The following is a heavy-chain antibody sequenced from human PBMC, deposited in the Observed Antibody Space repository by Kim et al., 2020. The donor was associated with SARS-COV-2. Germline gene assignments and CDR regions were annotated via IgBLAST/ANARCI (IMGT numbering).Heavy chain of an antibody. D-gene: IGHD6-19*01. Sequence: GGSLRLSCAASGFTFDDYAMHWVRQAPGKGLEWVSLISGDGGSTYYADSVKGRFTISRDNSKNSLYLQMNSLRTEDTALYYCAKNTGYSSGWYSFYYYYMDAWGKGTTVTVSS. CDR3: AKNTGYSSGWYSFYYYYMDA. J-gene: IGHJ6*03. CDR1: GFTFDDYA. CDR2: ISGDGGST. V-gene: IGHV3-43*02.